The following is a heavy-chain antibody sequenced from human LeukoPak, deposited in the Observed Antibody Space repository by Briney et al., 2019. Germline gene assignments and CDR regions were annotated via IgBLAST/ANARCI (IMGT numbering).Heavy chain of an antibody. J-gene: IGHJ4*02. D-gene: IGHD6-19*01. CDR3: VRVRGDWLVRGYLEY. CDR2: IYYRGAN. CDR1: RGSMSSSSYY. Sequence: SETLSLTCTVSRGSMSSSSYYWGWIRQSPGKGLECIGCIYYRGANHYNPPLKTRVPMTVDTPKNQFPVKLTSVTPRHRPVFYCVRVRGDWLVRGYLEYRGQ. V-gene: IGHV4-39*02.